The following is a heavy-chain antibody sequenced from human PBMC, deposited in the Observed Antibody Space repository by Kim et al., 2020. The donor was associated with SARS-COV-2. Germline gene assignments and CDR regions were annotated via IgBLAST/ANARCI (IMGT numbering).Heavy chain of an antibody. D-gene: IGHD3-22*01. Sequence: ASVKVSCKASGYTFTSYAMHWVRQAPGQRLEWMGWINAGNGNTKYSQKFQGRVTITRDTSASTAYMELSSLRSEDTAVYYCARDQKTKGGIVVITYAYWGQGTLVTVSS. J-gene: IGHJ4*02. CDR2: INAGNGNT. CDR3: ARDQKTKGGIVVITYAY. CDR1: GYTFTSYA. V-gene: IGHV1-3*01.